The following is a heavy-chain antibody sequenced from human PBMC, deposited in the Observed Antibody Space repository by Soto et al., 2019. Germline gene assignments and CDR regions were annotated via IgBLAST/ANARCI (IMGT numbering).Heavy chain of an antibody. CDR1: GGTFSSYT. Sequence: QVQLVQSGAEVKKPGSSVKVSCKASGGTFSSYTISWVRQAPGQGLEWMGRIIPILGIANYAQKFQGRVTITADKSTSTAYMELSSLRSEDTAVYYCARDPGPSGPWGYWGQGTLVTVSS. J-gene: IGHJ4*02. CDR3: ARDPGPSGPWGY. V-gene: IGHV1-69*08. D-gene: IGHD2-15*01. CDR2: IIPILGIA.